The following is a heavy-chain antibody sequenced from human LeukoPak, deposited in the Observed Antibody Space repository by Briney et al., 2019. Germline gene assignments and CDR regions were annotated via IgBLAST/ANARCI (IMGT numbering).Heavy chain of an antibody. D-gene: IGHD5-18*01. J-gene: IGHJ6*02. CDR2: IIPILGIA. Sequence: ASVKVSCKASGGTFTSYAISWVRQAPGQGLEWMGRIIPILGIANYAQKFQGRVTITADKSTSTAYMELSRLRSEDTAVYYCARDLKRDTAMENYYYYGMDVWGQGTTVTVSS. CDR3: ARDLKRDTAMENYYYYGMDV. V-gene: IGHV1-69*04. CDR1: GGTFTSYA.